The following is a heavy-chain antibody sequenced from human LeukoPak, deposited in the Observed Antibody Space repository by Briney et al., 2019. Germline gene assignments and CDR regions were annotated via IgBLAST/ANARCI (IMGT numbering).Heavy chain of an antibody. Sequence: PGGSLRLSCAASGFTVSNNYMSWVRQAPGKGLEWVSVIYTGGSTSYADSVKGRFTISRDNSKNTLYLQMNSLRADDTAVYYCARAFRGAVGFDYWGQGTLVTVSS. CDR1: GFTVSNNY. V-gene: IGHV3-53*01. D-gene: IGHD3-16*01. CDR2: IYTGGST. J-gene: IGHJ4*02. CDR3: ARAFRGAVGFDY.